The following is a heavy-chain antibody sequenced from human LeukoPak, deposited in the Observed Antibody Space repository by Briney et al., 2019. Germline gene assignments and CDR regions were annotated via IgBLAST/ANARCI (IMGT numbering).Heavy chain of an antibody. CDR2: INPNSGGT. J-gene: IGHJ4*02. CDR3: ARDMYYDSSGYPY. Sequence: PGGSLRLSCAASGFTFSNFGMHWVRQAPGQGLEWMGWINPNSGGTNYAQKFQGRVTMTRDTSISTAYTELSRLRSDDTAVYYCARDMYYDSSGYPYWGQGTLVTVSS. V-gene: IGHV1-2*02. D-gene: IGHD3-22*01. CDR1: GFTFSNFG.